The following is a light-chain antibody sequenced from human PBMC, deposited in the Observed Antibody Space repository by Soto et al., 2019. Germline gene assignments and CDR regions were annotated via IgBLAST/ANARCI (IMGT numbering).Light chain of an antibody. V-gene: IGKV1-33*01. J-gene: IGKJ2*01. CDR2: DAS. Sequence: DIQMTQSPSSLSASVGDRVTITCQASQDISNILNWYQQKPGKAPRLLIYDASNLKTGVPSRFSGTGSGTDFTFTISGLQPEDIATYYCQQYDKLPYTFGQGTKLEIK. CDR3: QQYDKLPYT. CDR1: QDISNI.